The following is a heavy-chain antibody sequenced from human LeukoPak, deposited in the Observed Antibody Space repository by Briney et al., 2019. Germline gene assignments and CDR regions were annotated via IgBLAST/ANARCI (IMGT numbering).Heavy chain of an antibody. CDR3: ARRAARTVMGYGDFNWFDP. J-gene: IGHJ5*02. D-gene: IGHD4-17*01. CDR2: IHYSGST. V-gene: IGHV4-59*11. CDR1: GGSISGHI. Sequence: PSETLSLTCIVSGGSISGHIWSWIRQPPGKRLEWIGYIHYSGSTNYNPSLKSRLSISVDTSRNRFSLTLSSVTAADTAVYFCARRAARTVMGYGDFNWFDPWGQGTLVTVSS.